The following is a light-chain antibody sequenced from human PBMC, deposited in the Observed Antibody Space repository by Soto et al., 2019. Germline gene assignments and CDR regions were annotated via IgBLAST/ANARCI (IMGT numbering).Light chain of an antibody. J-gene: IGLJ2*01. V-gene: IGLV1-40*01. CDR1: SSNIRAGYD. CDR2: SNN. Sequence: QSVVTQPPSASGSFGPRVTISCTGSSSNIRAGYDVHWYQQFPGRAPRLLIFSNNNRPSGVPDRFSGSKSGTSASLDISGLQADDGADYYCQSFDTRLNSVVFGGGSKLPV. CDR3: QSFDTRLNSVV.